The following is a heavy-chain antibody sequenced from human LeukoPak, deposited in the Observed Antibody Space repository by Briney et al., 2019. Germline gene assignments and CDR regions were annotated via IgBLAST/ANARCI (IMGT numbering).Heavy chain of an antibody. J-gene: IGHJ4*02. V-gene: IGHV4-4*02. Sequence: PSETLSLTRAVSGGSISSSKWWSGVRQPPGKGLEGIGELCHRGRTNYTPSLKSRVTISVDKSKNQFPLTLSSVPAADTAVYYCGRDLAGAPRAFGYWGQGTLVTVSS. CDR2: LCHRGRT. CDR3: GRDLAGAPRAFGY. D-gene: IGHD6-13*01. CDR1: GGSISSSKW.